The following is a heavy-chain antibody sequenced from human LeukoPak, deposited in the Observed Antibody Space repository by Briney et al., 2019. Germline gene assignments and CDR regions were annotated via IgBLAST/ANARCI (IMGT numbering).Heavy chain of an antibody. J-gene: IGHJ4*02. V-gene: IGHV4-59*12. CDR3: ARDHRNNWNPVFDY. CDR1: GGSISSYY. Sequence: SETLSLTCTVSGGSISSYYWSWIRQPPGKGLEWIGYIYYSGTTNYNPYLKSRVTISVDTSKNQFSLKLSSVTAADTAVYYCARDHRNNWNPVFDYWGQGTLVTVSS. CDR2: IYYSGTT. D-gene: IGHD1-20*01.